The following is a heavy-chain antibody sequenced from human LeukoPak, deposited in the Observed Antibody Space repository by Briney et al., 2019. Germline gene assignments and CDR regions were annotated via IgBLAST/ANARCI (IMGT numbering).Heavy chain of an antibody. CDR1: GFTFSSYA. V-gene: IGHV3-23*01. CDR3: AKDDGYYYDSSGNFDY. D-gene: IGHD3-22*01. Sequence: GGSLRLSCAASGFTFSSYAMSWVRQAPGKGLEWVSAISGSGGSTYYADSVKGRFTISRDNSKNTLYLQMKSLRAEDTAVYYCAKDDGYYYDSSGNFDYWGQGTLVTVSS. J-gene: IGHJ4*02. CDR2: ISGSGGST.